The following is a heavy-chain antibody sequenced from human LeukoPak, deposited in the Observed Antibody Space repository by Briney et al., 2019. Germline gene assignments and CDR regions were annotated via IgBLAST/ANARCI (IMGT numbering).Heavy chain of an antibody. V-gene: IGHV3-53*01. J-gene: IGHJ4*02. D-gene: IGHD3-22*01. CDR3: ASLPGGYDSWFYFDY. CDR2: IYSGGST. Sequence: GGSLRLSCAASGFTVSSNYMSWVRQAPGKGLEWVSVIYSGGSTYYADSVKGRFTISRDNSKNTLYLQMNSLRAEDTAVYYCASLPGGYDSWFYFDYWGQGTLVTVSS. CDR1: GFTVSSNY.